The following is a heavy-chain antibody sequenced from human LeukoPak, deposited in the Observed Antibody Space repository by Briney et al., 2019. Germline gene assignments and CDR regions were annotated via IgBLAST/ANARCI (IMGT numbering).Heavy chain of an antibody. J-gene: IGHJ4*02. CDR2: IYYSGST. D-gene: IGHD2-15*01. Sequence: SETLSLTCTVSGGSISSSSYYWGWIRQPPGKGLEWIGSIYYSGSTYYNPSLKSRATISVDTSKNQFSLKLSSVTAVDTAVYYCASSGGLLRHSDSWGQGTLVTVSS. CDR1: GGSISSSSYY. V-gene: IGHV4-39*01. CDR3: ASSGGLLRHSDS.